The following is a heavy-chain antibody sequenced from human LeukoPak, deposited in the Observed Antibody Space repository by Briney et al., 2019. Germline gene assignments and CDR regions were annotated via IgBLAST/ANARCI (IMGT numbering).Heavy chain of an antibody. J-gene: IGHJ4*02. V-gene: IGHV4-38-2*02. CDR1: GYSISSGYY. CDR2: IYHSGST. Sequence: PSETLSLTCTVSGYSISSGYYWGWIRQPPRKGLEWIGSIYHSGSTYYNPSLKSRVTISVDTSKNQFSLKLSPVTAADTAVYYCARGLEYSSSGSDYWGQGTLVTVSS. D-gene: IGHD6-6*01. CDR3: ARGLEYSSSGSDY.